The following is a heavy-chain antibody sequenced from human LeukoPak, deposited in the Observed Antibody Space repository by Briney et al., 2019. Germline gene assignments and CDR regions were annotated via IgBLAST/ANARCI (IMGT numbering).Heavy chain of an antibody. CDR3: ARENGDWGMDV. D-gene: IGHD4-17*01. J-gene: IGHJ6*02. V-gene: IGHV3-23*01. CDR1: GFTFDSYA. CDR2: ISGSGGKT. Sequence: GGSLRLSCAASGFTFDSYAMNWVRQVPGKGLEWVSAISGSGGKTYYADSVQGRFTISRDSSNNALYLQMNSLRAEDTAVYYCARENGDWGMDVWGQGTTVTVSS.